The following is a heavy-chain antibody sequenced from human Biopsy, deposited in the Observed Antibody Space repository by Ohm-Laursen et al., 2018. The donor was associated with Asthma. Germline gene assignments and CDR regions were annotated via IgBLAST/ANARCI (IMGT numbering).Heavy chain of an antibody. D-gene: IGHD3-9*01. CDR2: VNTGNGDT. V-gene: IGHV1-3*04. CDR1: GYNFISFA. CDR3: ARTYYDFLTGQVKDVFGV. J-gene: IGHJ3*01. Sequence: ASVKVSCKASGYNFISFAIPWVRQAPGQRLEWMGWVNTGNGDTKYSQKFQGRVTITRDTSESTAYMELRSLRSEDTATYYCARTYYDFLTGQVKDVFGVWGQGTMVTVSS.